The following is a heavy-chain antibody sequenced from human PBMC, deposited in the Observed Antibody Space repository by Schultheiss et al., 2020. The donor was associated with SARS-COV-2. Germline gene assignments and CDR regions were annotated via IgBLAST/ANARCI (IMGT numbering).Heavy chain of an antibody. D-gene: IGHD6-6*01. V-gene: IGHV3-33*01. J-gene: IGHJ4*02. CDR2: IWYDGSNK. CDR3: ARDGPSSSSRGDY. CDR1: GFTFSNFG. Sequence: GESLKISCAASGFTFSNFGMHWVRQAPGKGLEWVAIIWYDGSNKYYADSVKGRFTISRDNSKNTLYLQMNSLRAEDTAVYYCARDGPSSSSRGDYWGQGTLVTVSS.